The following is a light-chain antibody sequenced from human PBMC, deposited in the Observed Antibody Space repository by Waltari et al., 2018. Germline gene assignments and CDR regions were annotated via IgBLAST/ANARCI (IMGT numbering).Light chain of an antibody. Sequence: DIQMTQSPSTLSASVGDRVTITCRASQSIGNSLAWYQQKPGKAPQRRIHTASTLESGVPSRFSGSGSGTEFTLTINSLQSDDFATYDCQQYTGYSTFGQGTKVDIK. CDR1: QSIGNS. J-gene: IGKJ1*01. V-gene: IGKV1-5*03. CDR2: TAS. CDR3: QQYTGYST.